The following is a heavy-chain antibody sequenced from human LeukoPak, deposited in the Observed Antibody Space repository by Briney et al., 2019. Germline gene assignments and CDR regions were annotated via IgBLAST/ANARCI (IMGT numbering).Heavy chain of an antibody. CDR2: ISYDGSNK. CDR3: ARGSGYSYAFTGRERTKSRLDY. D-gene: IGHD5-18*01. J-gene: IGHJ4*02. V-gene: IGHV3-30*03. CDR1: GFTFSTYG. Sequence: GGSLRLSCAASGFTFSTYGMHWVRQTPGKGLEWVAVISYDGSNKYYTASVKGRFTISRDNSKNTLYLQMNSLRAEDTAVYYCARGSGYSYAFTGRERTKSRLDYWGPGTLVTVSS.